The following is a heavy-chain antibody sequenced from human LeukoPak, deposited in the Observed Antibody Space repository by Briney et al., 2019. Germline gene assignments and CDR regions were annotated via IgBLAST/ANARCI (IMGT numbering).Heavy chain of an antibody. Sequence: GGSLRLSCAASGFTFSSYSMNWVRQAPGKGLEWVSYISSSSSTIYYADSVKGRFTISRDNAKNPLYLQMNSLRAEDTAVYYCARDGYDSSGLMSSYYFDYWGQGTLVTVSS. CDR1: GFTFSSYS. CDR3: ARDGYDSSGLMSSYYFDY. CDR2: ISSSSSTI. V-gene: IGHV3-48*01. J-gene: IGHJ4*02. D-gene: IGHD3-22*01.